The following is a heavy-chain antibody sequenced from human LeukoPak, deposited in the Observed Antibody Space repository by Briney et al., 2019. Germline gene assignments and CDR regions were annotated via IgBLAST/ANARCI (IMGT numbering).Heavy chain of an antibody. Sequence: PSQTLSLTCTVSGDSISSSYWGWIRHPAGKGLEWIGRIHTSGSTYYSPSLKSRVTMSVDTSTNQFSLKLSSVTAADTAMYYCARVRLGRGLDYWGQGTLVTVSS. CDR2: IHTSGST. CDR1: GDSISSSY. V-gene: IGHV4-4*07. J-gene: IGHJ4*02. CDR3: ARVRLGRGLDY. D-gene: IGHD6-19*01.